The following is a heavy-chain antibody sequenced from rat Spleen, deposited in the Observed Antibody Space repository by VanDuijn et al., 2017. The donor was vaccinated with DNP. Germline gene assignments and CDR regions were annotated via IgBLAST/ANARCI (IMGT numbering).Heavy chain of an antibody. V-gene: IGHV2-72*01. D-gene: IGHD1-12*03. CDR2: IWAGGTT. Sequence: QVQLEESGPGLMQPSETLSLTCTVSGFSLTSNGVGWVRQPLGKGLVWLGTIWAGGTTDYNSAVQSRLSISRDTSKSQVFFQMNRLQPEDTGTYYCARHAYYDGYYHVDYAMDAWGQGTSVTVSS. CDR3: ARHAYYDGYYHVDYAMDA. CDR1: GFSLTSNG. J-gene: IGHJ4*01.